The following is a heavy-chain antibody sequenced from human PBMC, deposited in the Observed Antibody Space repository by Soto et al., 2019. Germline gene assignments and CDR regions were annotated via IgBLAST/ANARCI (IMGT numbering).Heavy chain of an antibody. D-gene: IGHD6-13*01. CDR2: IIPIFGTA. CDR3: ARAPDSSSWPYYYGMDV. Sequence: QVQLVQSGAEVKKPGSSVKVSCKASEGTFSSYAISWVRQAPGQGLEWMGGIIPIFGTANYAQKFQGRVTITADESTSTAYMELSSLRSEDTAVYYCARAPDSSSWPYYYGMDVWGQGTTVTVSS. CDR1: EGTFSSYA. J-gene: IGHJ6*02. V-gene: IGHV1-69*01.